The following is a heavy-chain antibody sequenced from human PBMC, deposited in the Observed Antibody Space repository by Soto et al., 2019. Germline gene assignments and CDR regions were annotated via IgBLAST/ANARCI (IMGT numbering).Heavy chain of an antibody. CDR1: GFTFSSYD. CDR2: IGTAGDT. Sequence: PGGSLRLSCAASGFTFSSYDMHWVRQATGKGLEWVSAIGTAGDTYYPGSVKGRFTISRENAKNSLYLQMNSLRAGDTAVYYCARPSPDNDAFDIWRHGTMVTVSS. D-gene: IGHD1-20*01. V-gene: IGHV3-13*04. CDR3: ARPSPDNDAFDI. J-gene: IGHJ3*02.